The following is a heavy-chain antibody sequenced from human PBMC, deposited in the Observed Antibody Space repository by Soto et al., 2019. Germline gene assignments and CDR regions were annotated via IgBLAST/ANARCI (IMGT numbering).Heavy chain of an antibody. Sequence: PGGSLRLSCAASGFTFSRYGMHWVRQAPGKGLEWVSSIWCNGGNIGYADSVKGRFTISRDNAKNSLYLQMNSLRAEDTAVYYCARPASASYYYMDVWGKGTTVTVSS. CDR3: ARPASASYYYMDV. V-gene: IGHV3-30*02. CDR1: GFTFSRYG. D-gene: IGHD6-25*01. J-gene: IGHJ6*03. CDR2: IWCNGGNI.